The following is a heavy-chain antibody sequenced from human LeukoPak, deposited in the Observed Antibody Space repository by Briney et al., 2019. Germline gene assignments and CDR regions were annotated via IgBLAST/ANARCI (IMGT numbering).Heavy chain of an antibody. J-gene: IGHJ4*02. CDR2: ISRSSSTV. D-gene: IGHD1-26*01. V-gene: IGHV3-48*04. CDR3: ARDRGGGRY. Sequence: GGSLRLSCEASGFTFSSYSMNWVRQAPGKGLEWISYISRSSSTVHYADSVKGRFTVSRDNAKNSLYLQMNSLRAEDTAVYYCARDRGGGRYWGQGTLVTVSS. CDR1: GFTFSSYS.